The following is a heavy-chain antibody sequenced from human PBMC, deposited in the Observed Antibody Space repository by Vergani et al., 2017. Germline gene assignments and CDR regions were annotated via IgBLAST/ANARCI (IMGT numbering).Heavy chain of an antibody. D-gene: IGHD1-26*01. Sequence: QVQLMQSGPVMKKPGGSMKVSCQASESTFSDYNIHWVRQAPGQGLQWMGWISPKTGDADYLQRFHDRVTMTRDASTKTVYLKMTRLTSDDTAIYYCAHSWNFGRRDWFDSWGPGTLVTVSS. CDR2: ISPKTGDA. CDR3: AHSWNFGRRDWFDS. V-gene: IGHV1-2*02. J-gene: IGHJ5*01. CDR1: ESTFSDYN.